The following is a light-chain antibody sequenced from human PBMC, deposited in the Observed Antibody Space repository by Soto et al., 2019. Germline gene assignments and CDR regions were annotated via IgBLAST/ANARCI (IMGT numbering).Light chain of an antibody. CDR2: GAS. J-gene: IGKJ2*01. Sequence: DFVMTQAPDSLAVSLGERATINCKSSQSVLYISNNKNHLGWFQQKPGHPPKLLIYGASFRPSGVPDRFSGSGSGTDCPLTISSLQAEDVAVYYCQQYYSIPFTFGQGTKLEI. CDR1: QSVLYISNNKNH. V-gene: IGKV4-1*01. CDR3: QQYYSIPFT.